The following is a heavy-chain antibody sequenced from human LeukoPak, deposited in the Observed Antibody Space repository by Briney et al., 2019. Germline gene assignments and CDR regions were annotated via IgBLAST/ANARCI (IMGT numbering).Heavy chain of an antibody. D-gene: IGHD3-22*01. Sequence: GGSLRLSCAASGFTFSDYYMSWIRQAPGKGLEWVSYISSSGSTYYADSVKGRFTISRDNSKNTLYLQMNSLRAEDTAVYYCAKGDSSGSYYYYMDVWGKGTTVTVSS. J-gene: IGHJ6*03. CDR3: AKGDSSGSYYYYMDV. V-gene: IGHV3-11*01. CDR1: GFTFSDYY. CDR2: ISSSGST.